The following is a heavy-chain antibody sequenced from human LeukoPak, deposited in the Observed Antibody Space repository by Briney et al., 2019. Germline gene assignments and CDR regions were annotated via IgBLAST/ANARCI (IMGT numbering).Heavy chain of an antibody. V-gene: IGHV1-18*01. CDR1: GYTFTSYG. CDR2: ISAYNGNT. J-gene: IGHJ3*02. Sequence: GASVKVSCKASGYTFTSYGISWVRQAPGQGLEWMGWISAYNGNTNYAQKLQGRVTMTTDTSTSTAYMELRSLRSDDTAVYYCARDPRIAVAGTSGRAFDIWGQGTIVTVSS. CDR3: ARDPRIAVAGTSGRAFDI. D-gene: IGHD6-19*01.